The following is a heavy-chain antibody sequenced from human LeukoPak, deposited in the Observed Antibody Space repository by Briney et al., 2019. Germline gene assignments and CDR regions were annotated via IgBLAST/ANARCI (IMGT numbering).Heavy chain of an antibody. Sequence: SETLSLTCTVSGGSISSYYWNWIRQPPGKGLEWIGYIYYSGSTNYNPSLKGRVTISVDTSKNQFSLRLSSVTAADTAVYYCARDGGLISDYAFHIWGQGTMVTVSS. D-gene: IGHD3-16*01. V-gene: IGHV4-59*01. CDR1: GGSISSYY. CDR3: ARDGGLISDYAFHI. CDR2: IYYSGST. J-gene: IGHJ3*02.